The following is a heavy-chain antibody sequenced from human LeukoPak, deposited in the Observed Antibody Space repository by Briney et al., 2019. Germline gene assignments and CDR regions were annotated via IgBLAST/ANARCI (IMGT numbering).Heavy chain of an antibody. J-gene: IGHJ3*02. CDR3: ASRAKLFSGSGSPGDAFEI. V-gene: IGHV4-61*01. CDR1: GGSVNSITYY. Sequence: PSETLSLTCSVSGGSVNSITYYWSWFRQPPGKGLEWIGFVYNIGSTNYNPSLKSRVYISVDTYKNKFSLKLTSVTAADTAIYFCASRAKLFSGSGSPGDAFEIWGQGTMVTVSS. CDR2: VYNIGST. D-gene: IGHD3-10*01.